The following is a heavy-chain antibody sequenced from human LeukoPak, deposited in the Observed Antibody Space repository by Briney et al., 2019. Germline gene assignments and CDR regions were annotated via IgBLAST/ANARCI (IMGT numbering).Heavy chain of an antibody. CDR2: IYYSGST. J-gene: IGHJ4*02. V-gene: IGHV4-39*07. D-gene: IGHD3-10*01. Sequence: SETLSLTCTVSGGSISSSSYYWGWIRQPPGKGLEWIGSIYYSGSTYYNPSLKSRVTISVDTSKNQFSLKLSSVTAADTAVYYCARLQRGGSGRYYFDYWGQGTLVTVSS. CDR1: GGSISSSSYY. CDR3: ARLQRGGSGRYYFDY.